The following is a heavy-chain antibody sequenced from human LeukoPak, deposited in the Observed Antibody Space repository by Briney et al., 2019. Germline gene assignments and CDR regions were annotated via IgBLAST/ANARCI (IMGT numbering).Heavy chain of an antibody. CDR1: GGSFSGYY. CDR2: INHSGST. J-gene: IGHJ4*02. D-gene: IGHD6-13*01. V-gene: IGHV4-34*01. Sequence: SETLSLTCAVYGGSFSGYYWSWIRQPPGKGLEWIGEINHSGSTNYNPSLKSRVTISVDTSKNQFSLKLSSVTAADTAVYYCARGRGSSWYRDFDYWGQGTLVTVSS. CDR3: ARGRGSSWYRDFDY.